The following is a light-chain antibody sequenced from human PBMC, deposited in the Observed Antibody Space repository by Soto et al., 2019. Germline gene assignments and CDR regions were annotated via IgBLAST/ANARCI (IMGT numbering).Light chain of an antibody. CDR1: NIGTRN. V-gene: IGLV3-9*01. CDR2: RDS. CDR3: HVWDSSTAV. J-gene: IGLJ3*02. Sequence: SYELTQPLSVSVPLGQTASITCGGNNIGTRNVHWYQQKPGQAPVLVVYRDSNRPSGIHERFSGSNSGNTATLTISRAQAGDEADYYCHVWDSSTAVFGGGTQLTVL.